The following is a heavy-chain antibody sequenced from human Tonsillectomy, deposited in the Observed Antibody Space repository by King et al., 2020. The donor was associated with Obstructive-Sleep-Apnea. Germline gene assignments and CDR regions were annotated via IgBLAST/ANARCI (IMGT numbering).Heavy chain of an antibody. CDR1: GYTFTSYG. CDR3: ARRRYYDSSGDPYYFDY. D-gene: IGHD3-22*01. J-gene: IGHJ4*02. CDR2: ISAYNGNT. V-gene: IGHV1-18*01. Sequence: QLVQSGAEVKKPGASVQVSCKASGYTFTSYGISWVRQAPGQGLEWMGWISAYNGNTNYAQKLQGRVTMTTDTSTSTAYMELRSLRSDDPAVYYCARRRYYDSSGDPYYFDYWGQGTLVTVSS.